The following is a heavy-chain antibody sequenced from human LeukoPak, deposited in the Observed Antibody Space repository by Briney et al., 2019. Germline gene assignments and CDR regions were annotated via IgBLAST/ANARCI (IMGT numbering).Heavy chain of an antibody. D-gene: IGHD1-14*01. J-gene: IGHJ3*02. CDR3: AKRQKPGRESDAFDI. Sequence: GGSLRLSCVGSGFTFSYYWVTWVRQAPGKGLEWVAAISNDASNKLYADSVKGRFTISRDNSKNTVYLQMNSLRPEDTAVYYCAKRQKPGRESDAFDIWGQGTMVTVSS. CDR2: ISNDASNK. CDR1: GFTFSYYW. V-gene: IGHV3-30-3*01.